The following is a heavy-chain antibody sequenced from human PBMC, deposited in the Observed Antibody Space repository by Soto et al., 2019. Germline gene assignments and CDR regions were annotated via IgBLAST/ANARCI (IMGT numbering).Heavy chain of an antibody. CDR1: GFTFSTYG. CDR3: AKEYGSTWIDH. CDR2: MSYDGTKQ. D-gene: IGHD6-13*01. V-gene: IGHV3-30*18. J-gene: IGHJ4*02. Sequence: GGSLRLSCAASGFTFSTYGMHWVRQAPGKGLEWVAAMSYDGTKQYYVDSVKGRFTISRDNSRNTLFLQLNSLRDEDTAVYYCAKEYGSTWIDHWGQGT.